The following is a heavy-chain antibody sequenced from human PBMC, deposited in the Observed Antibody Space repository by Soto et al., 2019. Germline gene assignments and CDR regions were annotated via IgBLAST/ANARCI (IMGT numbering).Heavy chain of an antibody. Sequence: GGSLRLSCAASGFTFSNYGMHWIRQAPGKGLEWVAVVFYDGGNKYYADSVKGRFTISRDNSKNTLYLQMNSLRAEDTAVYYCAREGGFYGSGSRGYYYYFAMDVWGQGTTVTVS. CDR1: GFTFSNYG. V-gene: IGHV3-30*12. J-gene: IGHJ6*02. CDR3: AREGGFYGSGSRGYYYYFAMDV. CDR2: VFYDGGNK. D-gene: IGHD3-10*01.